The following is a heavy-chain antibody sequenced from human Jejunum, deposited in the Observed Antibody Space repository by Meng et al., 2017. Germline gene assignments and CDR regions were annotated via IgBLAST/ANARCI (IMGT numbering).Heavy chain of an antibody. J-gene: IGHJ4*02. CDR1: GCAISKSF. Sequence: SETLSLTCTVPGCAISKSFWTWIRQTPGKGLEWIGDIYFTGLTNYNPSLKSRVTMSLDTPKNQFSLKLNSVTAADTAVYFCARGNRGVDYYFEFWGPGALVTVSS. D-gene: IGHD1-14*01. CDR3: ARGNRGVDYYFEF. CDR2: IYFTGLT. V-gene: IGHV4-59*01.